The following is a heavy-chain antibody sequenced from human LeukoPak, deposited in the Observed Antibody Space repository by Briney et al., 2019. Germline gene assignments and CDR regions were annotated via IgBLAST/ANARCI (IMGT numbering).Heavy chain of an antibody. J-gene: IGHJ4*02. CDR3: VRGPFCSGGTCTLRYFDY. V-gene: IGHV4-38-2*02. CDR1: GYSISIGYY. Sequence: PSETLSLTCTVSGYSISIGYYWGWIRQPPGKGLEWIGSIYHSGNTFYNPSLKSRVTISVDTSKNQFSLNLSSVTAADTAVYYCVRGPFCSGGTCTLRYFDYWGQGTLVTVSS. CDR2: IYHSGNT. D-gene: IGHD2-15*01.